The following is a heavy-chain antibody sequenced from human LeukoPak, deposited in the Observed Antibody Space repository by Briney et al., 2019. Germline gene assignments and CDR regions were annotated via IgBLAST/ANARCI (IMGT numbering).Heavy chain of an antibody. Sequence: GGSLRLSCAASGFTFSSYGMHWVRQAPGKGLEWVAVISYDGSNKYYADSVKGRFTISRDNSKNTLYLQMNSLRAEDTAVYYCAKDPGSGPDAFDIWGQGTMVTVSS. D-gene: IGHD2-15*01. CDR1: GFTFSSYG. V-gene: IGHV3-30*18. CDR2: ISYDGSNK. J-gene: IGHJ3*02. CDR3: AKDPGSGPDAFDI.